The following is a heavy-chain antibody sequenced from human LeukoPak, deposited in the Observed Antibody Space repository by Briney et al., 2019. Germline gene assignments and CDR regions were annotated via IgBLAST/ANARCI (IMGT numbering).Heavy chain of an antibody. D-gene: IGHD3-10*02. CDR3: AKATEEGIYDLGSFDY. Sequence: KPSETLSLTCTVSGGSISSGSYYWSWIRQPAGKGLEWIGRIYTSGSTNYNPSLKSRVTISLDTSRNRFSLKLRSVTAADTAVYYCAKATEEGIYDLGSFDYWGQGTLVTVSS. V-gene: IGHV4-61*02. J-gene: IGHJ4*02. CDR1: GGSISSGSYY. CDR2: IYTSGST.